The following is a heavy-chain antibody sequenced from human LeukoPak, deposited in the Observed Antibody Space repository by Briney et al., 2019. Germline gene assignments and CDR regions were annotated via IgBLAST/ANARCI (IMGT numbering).Heavy chain of an antibody. CDR1: GASITNYF. D-gene: IGHD3-3*01. J-gene: IGHJ4*02. V-gene: IGHV4-4*09. Sequence: PSETLSLTCTVSGASITNYFWGWIRQPPGKGLQWIGYVYSGAYYHNPSLVSPLTVSVDTAKNQFSMGLRAVTAADTAVYYCARLRPRTNYDFSSGYYAFDYWGQGTLVTVSS. CDR2: VYSGAY. CDR3: ARLRPRTNYDFSSGYYAFDY.